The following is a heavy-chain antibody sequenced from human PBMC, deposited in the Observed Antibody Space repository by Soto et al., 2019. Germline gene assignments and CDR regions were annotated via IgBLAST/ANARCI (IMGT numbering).Heavy chain of an antibody. CDR3: ARDRGSYYYYYGMDV. Sequence: EVQLVESGGGLVKPGGSLRLSCAASGFTFSSYSMNWVRQAPGKGLEWVSSISSSSSYIYYADSVKGRFTISRDNAKNSLYLQMNSLRAEDTAVYYCARDRGSYYYYYGMDVWGQGTTVTVSS. CDR1: GFTFSSYS. J-gene: IGHJ6*02. D-gene: IGHD1-26*01. V-gene: IGHV3-21*01. CDR2: ISSSSSYI.